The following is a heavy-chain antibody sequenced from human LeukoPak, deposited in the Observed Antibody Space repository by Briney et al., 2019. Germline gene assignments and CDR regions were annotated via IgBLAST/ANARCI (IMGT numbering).Heavy chain of an antibody. CDR3: ARELRFLEWSYGMDV. J-gene: IGHJ6*02. Sequence: SETLSLTCTVSGGSISSYYCSWIRQPAGKGLEWIGRIYTSGSTNYNPSLKSRVTMSVDTSKNQFSLKLSSVTAADTAVYYCARELRFLEWSYGMDVWGQGTTVTVSS. D-gene: IGHD3-3*01. CDR1: GGSISSYY. V-gene: IGHV4-4*07. CDR2: IYTSGST.